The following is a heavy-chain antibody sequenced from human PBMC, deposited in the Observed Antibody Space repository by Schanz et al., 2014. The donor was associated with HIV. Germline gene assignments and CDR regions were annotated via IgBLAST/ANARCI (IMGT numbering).Heavy chain of an antibody. CDR2: ISGSGGST. CDR3: AKDSGSGVMFNFDY. CDR1: GITFSSYA. Sequence: EVQLLESGGGLVQPGGSLRLSCAASGITFSSYAMSWVRQAPGKGLEWVSAISGSGGSTYYADSVKGRFTISRDNSKNTLYLQMNSLRAEDTAVDYCAKDSGSGVMFNFDYWGQGTLVTVSS. D-gene: IGHD3-10*01. V-gene: IGHV3-23*01. J-gene: IGHJ4*02.